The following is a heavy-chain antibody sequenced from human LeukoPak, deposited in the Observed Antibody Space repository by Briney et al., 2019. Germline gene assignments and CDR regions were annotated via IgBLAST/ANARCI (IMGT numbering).Heavy chain of an antibody. CDR1: GASISGHY. D-gene: IGHD2-15*01. J-gene: IGHJ6*02. CDR3: ARRQRYCIGVSCYSAYGMDV. CDR2: ISHIGST. V-gene: IGHV4-59*08. Sequence: SETLSLTCTVSGASISGHYLTWLRQPPGKGLEWIGYISHIGSTNYNPSLKSRVTISVDTSKNQFSLKLSSVTAADTAVYYCARRQRYCIGVSCYSAYGMDVWGQGTTVTVSS.